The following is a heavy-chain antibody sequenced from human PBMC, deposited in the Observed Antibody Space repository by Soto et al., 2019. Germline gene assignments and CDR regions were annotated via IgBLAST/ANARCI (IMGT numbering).Heavy chain of an antibody. CDR3: ARQMGWNAGNYFDY. D-gene: IGHD1-1*01. CDR1: GFTFSSYA. Sequence: PGGSLRLSCAASGFTFSSYAMSWVRQATGKGLEWVSAISGSCVSTYYAEPVKGRFTISRDNSNNTLYLQMNSLRAEDTAVYYCARQMGWNAGNYFDYWGQGTLVTVSS. V-gene: IGHV3-23*01. J-gene: IGHJ4*02. CDR2: ISGSCVST.